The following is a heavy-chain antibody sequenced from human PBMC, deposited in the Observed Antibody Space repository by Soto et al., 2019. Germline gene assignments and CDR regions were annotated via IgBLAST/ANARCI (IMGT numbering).Heavy chain of an antibody. CDR2: IIPIFGTA. CDR3: ARDNFAASYGSGSYPPTHFDY. CDR1: GGTFSSYA. J-gene: IGHJ4*02. D-gene: IGHD3-10*01. V-gene: IGHV1-69*13. Sequence: SVKVSCKASGGTFSSYAISWVRQAPGQGLEWMGGIIPIFGTANYAQKFQGRVTITADESTSTAYMELSSLRSEDTAVYYCARDNFAASYGSGSYPPTHFDYWGQGTLVTVSS.